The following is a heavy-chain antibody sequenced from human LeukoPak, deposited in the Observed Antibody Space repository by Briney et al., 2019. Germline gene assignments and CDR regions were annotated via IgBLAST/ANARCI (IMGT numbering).Heavy chain of an antibody. CDR2: ISGSSATI. Sequence: PGGSLRLSYVASGFTFSSYSMNWVRQAPGKGLEWVSYISGSSATIYYVDSVKGRFTISRDNAKNSLYLQMNSLRAEDTAVYYCAREPAAAGKNWFDPWGQGTLVTVSS. CDR1: GFTFSSYS. CDR3: AREPAAAGKNWFDP. J-gene: IGHJ5*02. V-gene: IGHV3-48*04. D-gene: IGHD6-25*01.